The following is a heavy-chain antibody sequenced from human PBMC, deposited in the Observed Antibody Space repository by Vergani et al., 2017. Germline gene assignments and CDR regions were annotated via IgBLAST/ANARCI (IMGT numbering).Heavy chain of an antibody. D-gene: IGHD2-2*01. CDR3: ARSLPIVVVPAAPFDY. CDR1: GGTFSSYA. Sequence: QVQLVQSGAEVKKPGSSVKVSCKASGGTFSSYAICWVRQAPGQGLEWMGGIIPIFGTANYAQKFQGRVTITADESTSTAYMELSSLRAEDTAVYYCARSLPIVVVPAAPFDYWGQGTLVTVSS. CDR2: IIPIFGTA. J-gene: IGHJ4*02. V-gene: IGHV1-69*01.